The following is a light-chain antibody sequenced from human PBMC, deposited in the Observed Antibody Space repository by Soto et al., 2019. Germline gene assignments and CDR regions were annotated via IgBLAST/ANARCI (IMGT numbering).Light chain of an antibody. CDR3: QQYSNWPIT. CDR2: GAS. J-gene: IGKJ5*01. V-gene: IGKV3-15*01. CDR1: QGVSRK. Sequence: IVMTQSPATLSVAPGERVTFSCRASQGVSRKLAWYQHKPGQAPRLLISGASTGATGIPARFSGSGSGTDFTLTFSSLEPEDFAVYYCQQYSNWPITFGQGTRLEIK.